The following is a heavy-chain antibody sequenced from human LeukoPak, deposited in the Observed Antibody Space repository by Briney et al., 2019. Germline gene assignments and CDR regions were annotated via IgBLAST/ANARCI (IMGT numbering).Heavy chain of an antibody. V-gene: IGHV4-59*08. CDR1: GGSISSYY. J-gene: IGHJ4*02. Sequence: PSETLSLTCTVSGGSISSYYWSWIRQPPGKGLEWIGYIYYSGSTNYNPSLKSRVTISVDTSKNQFSLKLSPVTAAGTAVYYCARTGIAARLERESPYYFDYWGQGTLVTVSS. D-gene: IGHD6-6*01. CDR3: ARTGIAARLERESPYYFDY. CDR2: IYYSGST.